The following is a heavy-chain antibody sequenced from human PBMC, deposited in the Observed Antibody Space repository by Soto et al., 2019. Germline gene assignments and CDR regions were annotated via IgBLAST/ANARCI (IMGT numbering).Heavy chain of an antibody. J-gene: IGHJ4*02. CDR3: ARRRSRNYDFWSGPFDY. V-gene: IGHV4-59*08. CDR2: IYYSGIT. CDR1: GGSISRYY. D-gene: IGHD3-3*01. Sequence: SETLSLTCTVSGGSISRYYWSWIRRPPGKGLECMGYIYYSGITNYNPSLKSRVTFSIDTSKNQFSLKLSSVTAADTAVYFCARRRSRNYDFWSGPFDYWGQGVLVTVSS.